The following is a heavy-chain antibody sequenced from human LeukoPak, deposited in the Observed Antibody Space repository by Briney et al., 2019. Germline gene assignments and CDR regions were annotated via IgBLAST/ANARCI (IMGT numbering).Heavy chain of an antibody. J-gene: IGHJ4*02. V-gene: IGHV1-8*01. D-gene: IGHD3-3*01. Sequence: ASVKVSCKASVYTFTSYDINWVRQATGQGLEWMGWMNPNSGNTGYAQKLQGRVTMTRNTTISTAYMELSSLRSEDTAVYHCARAHDFWSGYPDYRGQGTLVTVSS. CDR2: MNPNSGNT. CDR3: ARAHDFWSGYPDY. CDR1: VYTFTSYD.